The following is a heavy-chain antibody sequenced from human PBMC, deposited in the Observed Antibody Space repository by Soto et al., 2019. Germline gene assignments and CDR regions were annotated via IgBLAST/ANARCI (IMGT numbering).Heavy chain of an antibody. CDR3: ARDFNSIFDDFADMRWNFDP. CDR2: VFTTGTT. V-gene: IGHV4-4*07. D-gene: IGHD3-3*02. J-gene: IGHJ5*02. CDR1: GGSINNYY. Sequence: PSETLSLTCSVTGGSINNYYWSWVRQSAGKGLEWIGRVFTTGTTDYNPSLKGRVTISVDTSKNQFSLSPRSVTAADTAIYYCARDFNSIFDDFADMRWNFDPWGQGTLVTVSS.